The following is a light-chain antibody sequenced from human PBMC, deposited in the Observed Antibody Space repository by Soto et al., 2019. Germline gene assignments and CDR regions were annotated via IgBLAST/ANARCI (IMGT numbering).Light chain of an antibody. J-gene: IGLJ2*01. Sequence: QSALTQPPSVSAAPRQKVTISCSGSSSNIGNNYVSWYQQLPGTAPKLLIYDNNKRPSGIPDRFSGFKSGTSATLDITGLQTGDEADYYCGTWDTSLTTGGVVFGGGTKLTVL. CDR3: GTWDTSLTTGGVV. CDR2: DNN. CDR1: SSNIGNNY. V-gene: IGLV1-51*01.